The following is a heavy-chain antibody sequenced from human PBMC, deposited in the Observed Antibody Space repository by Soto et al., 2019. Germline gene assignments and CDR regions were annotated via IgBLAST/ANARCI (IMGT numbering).Heavy chain of an antibody. Sequence: PGGSLRLSCAASGFTFSSYSMNWVRQAPGKGLEWVSSISSSSSYIYYADSVKGRFTISRDNAKNSLYLQMNSLRAEDTAVYFCARGGSAKYYYGSGSSDYWGQGTLVTVSS. CDR3: ARGGSAKYYYGSGSSDY. CDR1: GFTFSSYS. V-gene: IGHV3-21*01. D-gene: IGHD3-10*01. J-gene: IGHJ4*02. CDR2: ISSSSSYI.